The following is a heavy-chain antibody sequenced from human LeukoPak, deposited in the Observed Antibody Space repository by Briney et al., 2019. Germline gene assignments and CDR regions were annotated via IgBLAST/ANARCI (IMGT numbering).Heavy chain of an antibody. CDR2: IGSSGSTK. Sequence: SGGSLRLSCAASGFTFTSYEMTWVRQAPGKGLEWVSYIGSSGSTKTYADSMKGRFTISRDNAKSSLYLQMNSLRAEDTAVYYCARGGIEYSYGYFGYWGQGTLVTVSS. J-gene: IGHJ4*02. V-gene: IGHV3-48*03. CDR3: ARGGIEYSYGYFGY. CDR1: GFTFTSYE. D-gene: IGHD5-18*01.